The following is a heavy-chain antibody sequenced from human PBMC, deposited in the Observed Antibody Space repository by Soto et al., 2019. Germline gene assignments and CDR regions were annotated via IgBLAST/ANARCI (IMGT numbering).Heavy chain of an antibody. CDR3: ARSCSGGSCYIDY. CDR1: GGSISSYY. J-gene: IGHJ4*02. Sequence: PSETLSLTCTVSGGSISSYYWSWIRQPPGKGLEWIGYIYYSGSTNYNPSLKSRVTISVDTSKNQFSLKLSSVTAADTAVYYCARSCSGGSCYIDYWGQGTLVTVSS. D-gene: IGHD2-15*01. CDR2: IYYSGST. V-gene: IGHV4-59*01.